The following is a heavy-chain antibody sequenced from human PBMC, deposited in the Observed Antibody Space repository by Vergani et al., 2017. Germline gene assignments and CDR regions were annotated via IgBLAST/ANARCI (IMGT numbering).Heavy chain of an antibody. CDR1: GYTFTGYY. J-gene: IGHJ6*03. CDR2: INPNSGGT. Sequence: QVQLVQSGAEVKKPGASVKVSCKASGYTFTGYYMHWVRQAPGQGLEWMGWINPNSGGTNYAQKFQGRVTMTRDTSISTAYMELSRLRSDDTAVYYCASNSLIVVVPAAIDYYYYMDFWGKGTTVTVSS. V-gene: IGHV1-2*02. D-gene: IGHD2-2*01. CDR3: ASNSLIVVVPAAIDYYYYMDF.